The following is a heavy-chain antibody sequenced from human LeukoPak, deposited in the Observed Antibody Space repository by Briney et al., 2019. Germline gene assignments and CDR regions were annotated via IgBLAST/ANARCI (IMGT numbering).Heavy chain of an antibody. J-gene: IGHJ2*01. D-gene: IGHD4-17*01. CDR1: GGSISSGGYY. CDR3: ASHTTVTTPWYFDL. V-gene: IGHV4-31*03. Sequence: SETLSLTCTVSGGSISSGGYYWSWIRQHPGKGLEWIGYIYYSGSTYYNPSLKSRVTISVDTSKNQFSLKLSSVTAADTAVYYCASHTTVTTPWYFDLWGRGTLVTVSS. CDR2: IYYSGST.